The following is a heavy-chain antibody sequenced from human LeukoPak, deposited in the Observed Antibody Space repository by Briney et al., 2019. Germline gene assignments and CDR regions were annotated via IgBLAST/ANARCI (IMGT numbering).Heavy chain of an antibody. CDR3: ARDLATAATADRAFDI. CDR2: IYYSGST. Sequence: SETLSLTCTVSGGSISNYYWSWVRQPPGKGLEWIGYIYYSGSTNYNPSLKNRVTTSVDTSKNQFSLKLSSVTAADTAVYYCARDLATAATADRAFDIWGPGTMVTVSS. D-gene: IGHD6-13*01. V-gene: IGHV4-59*01. J-gene: IGHJ3*02. CDR1: GGSISNYY.